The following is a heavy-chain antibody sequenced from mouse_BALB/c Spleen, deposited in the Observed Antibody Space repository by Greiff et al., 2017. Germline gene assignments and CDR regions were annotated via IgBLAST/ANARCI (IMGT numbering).Heavy chain of an antibody. D-gene: IGHD1-1*01. CDR3: ARRASYYGSSLYFDV. V-gene: IGHV5-17*02. Sequence: EVQLVESGGGLVQPGGSRKLSCAASGFTFSSFGMHWVRQAPEKGLEWVAYISSGSSTIYYADTVKGRFTISRDNPKNTLFLQMTSLRSEDTAMYYCARRASYYGSSLYFDVWGAGTTVTVSS. CDR1: GFTFSSFG. J-gene: IGHJ1*01. CDR2: ISSGSSTI.